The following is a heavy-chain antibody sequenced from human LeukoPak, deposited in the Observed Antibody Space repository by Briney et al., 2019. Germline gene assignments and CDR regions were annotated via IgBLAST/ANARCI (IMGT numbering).Heavy chain of an antibody. Sequence: SGGSLRLSCAASGFIVSSNYMTWVRQAPGKGLEWVSVIYSGGSTYYADSVKGRFTISRDNSKNTLYLQMNSLRAEDTAVHYCARGRSPIDYWGQGTLVTVSS. V-gene: IGHV3-66*01. CDR2: IYSGGST. D-gene: IGHD4-17*01. CDR3: ARGRSPIDY. J-gene: IGHJ4*02. CDR1: GFIVSSNY.